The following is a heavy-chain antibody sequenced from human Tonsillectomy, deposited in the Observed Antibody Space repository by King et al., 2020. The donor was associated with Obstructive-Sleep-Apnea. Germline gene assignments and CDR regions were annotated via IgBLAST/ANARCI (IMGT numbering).Heavy chain of an antibody. J-gene: IGHJ5*02. CDR3: AGGSGAAAVNWFDP. CDR1: GGSFSDYY. V-gene: IGHV4-34*01. D-gene: IGHD6-13*01. CDR2: INHSGST. Sequence: VQLQQWGAGLLKPSETLSLTCAVYGGSFSDYYWSWIRQPPGKGLEWIGEINHSGSTNYNPSLKSRVTISADTSNNQFSLKLNSVTAADTAVYYCAGGSGAAAVNWFDPWGQGTLVTVSS.